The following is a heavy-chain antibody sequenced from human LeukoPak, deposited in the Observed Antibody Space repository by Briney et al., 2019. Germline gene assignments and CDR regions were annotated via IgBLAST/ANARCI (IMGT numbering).Heavy chain of an antibody. CDR3: AGGTGFIIKD. D-gene: IGHD3-9*01. V-gene: IGHV3-7*03. CDR1: GFSFSIYW. CDR2: IRPDGSEK. J-gene: IGHJ4*02. Sequence: PGGSLRLSCAASGFSFSIYWMTWVRQAPGKGLEWVANIRPDGSEKYYADSVKGRFTISRDNAKNSLYLQMNNLRVEDTAMYYCAGGTGFIIKDWGQGTLVTVSS.